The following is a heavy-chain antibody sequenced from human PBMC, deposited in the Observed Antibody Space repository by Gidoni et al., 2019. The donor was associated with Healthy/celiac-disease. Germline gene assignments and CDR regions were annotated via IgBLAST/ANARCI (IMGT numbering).Heavy chain of an antibody. J-gene: IGHJ6*02. Sequence: QVQLVQSGAEVQKPGASVKVSCKASGYTFTSYYMHWVRQAPGQGLEWMGIINPSGGSTSYAQKFQGRVTMTRDTSTSTVYMELSSLRSEDTAVYYCARGSYSGSYYYYYGMDVWGQGTTVTVSS. CDR2: INPSGGST. CDR3: ARGSYSGSYYYYYGMDV. V-gene: IGHV1-46*03. D-gene: IGHD1-26*01. CDR1: GYTFTSYY.